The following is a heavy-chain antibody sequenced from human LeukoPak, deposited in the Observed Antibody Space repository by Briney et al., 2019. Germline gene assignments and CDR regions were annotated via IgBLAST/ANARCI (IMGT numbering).Heavy chain of an antibody. V-gene: IGHV3-30*04. CDR2: ISYDGSNK. J-gene: IGHJ4*02. Sequence: GRSLRLSCAASGFTFSSYAMHWVRQAPGKGLEWVAVISYDGSNKYYADSVKGRFTISRDNSKNTLYLQMNSLRAEDTAVYYCAKEQFDYWGQGTLVTVSS. CDR3: AKEQFDY. CDR1: GFTFSSYA.